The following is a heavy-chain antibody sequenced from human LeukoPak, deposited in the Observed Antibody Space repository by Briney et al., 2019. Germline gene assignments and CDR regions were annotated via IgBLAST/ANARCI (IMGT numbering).Heavy chain of an antibody. CDR1: GYTFTSYY. J-gene: IGHJ3*02. CDR2: INPSGGGT. Sequence: GASVKVSCKASGYTFTSYYMHWVRQAPGQGLEWMGIINPSGGGTSYAQKFQGRVTMTRDTSTSTVYMELSSLRSEDTAVYYCGVGATPDAFDIWGQGTMVTVSS. CDR3: GVGATPDAFDI. V-gene: IGHV1-46*01. D-gene: IGHD1-26*01.